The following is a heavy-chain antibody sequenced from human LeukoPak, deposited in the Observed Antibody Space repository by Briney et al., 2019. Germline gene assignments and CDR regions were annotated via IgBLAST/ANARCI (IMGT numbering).Heavy chain of an antibody. Sequence: GGSLRLSCAAAGFPFSDRYMSWIRQAPGKGMEWVAYISPNGDNIHYADSVKGRFTISRDNAKNSLFLQVNSLRAEDTAVYYCAKDLSPYCSGGSCHGNWFDPWGQGTLVTVSS. CDR1: GFPFSDRY. D-gene: IGHD2-15*01. V-gene: IGHV3-11*04. J-gene: IGHJ5*02. CDR2: ISPNGDNI. CDR3: AKDLSPYCSGGSCHGNWFDP.